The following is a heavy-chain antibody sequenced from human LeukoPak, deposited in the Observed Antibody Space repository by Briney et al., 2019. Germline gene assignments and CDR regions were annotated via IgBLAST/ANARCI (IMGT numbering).Heavy chain of an antibody. D-gene: IGHD3-10*01. Sequence: PGGSLRLSCAASGFTFSSYWMHWVRQGSGKGLVWVSRISTDGNTTNYADSVKGRFTISRDNAKNTLYLQMSSLTAEDTAVYYCTRDVGFYGSGSYYRDWGQGSLVTVSS. V-gene: IGHV3-74*01. CDR3: TRDVGFYGSGSYYRD. CDR2: ISTDGNTT. J-gene: IGHJ4*02. CDR1: GFTFSSYW.